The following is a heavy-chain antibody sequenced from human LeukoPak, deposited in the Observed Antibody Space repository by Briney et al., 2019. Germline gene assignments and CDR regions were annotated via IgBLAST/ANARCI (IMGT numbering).Heavy chain of an antibody. D-gene: IGHD2-2*01. V-gene: IGHV3-49*04. CDR3: TRGNIVVVPAADV. J-gene: IGHJ6*02. CDR1: GFTFGDYA. Sequence: GGSLRLSCTASGFTFGDYAMSWVRQAPGKGLGWVGFIRSKAYGGTTEYAASVKGRFTISRDDSKSIAYLQMNSLKTEDTAVYYCTRGNIVVVPAADVWGQGTTVTVSS. CDR2: IRSKAYGGTT.